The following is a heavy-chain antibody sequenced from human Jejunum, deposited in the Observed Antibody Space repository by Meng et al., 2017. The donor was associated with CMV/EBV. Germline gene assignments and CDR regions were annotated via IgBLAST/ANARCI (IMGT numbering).Heavy chain of an antibody. CDR3: ARQKCGGDCDMDV. D-gene: IGHD2-21*01. CDR1: GLTVSNYW. CDR2: IKEDVSER. Sequence: SGLTVSNYWMNWVRQAPGKGLEWVANIKEDVSERNYVDSVKGRFTISRDNAKNSMYLQMDSLRVEDTAVYYCARQKCGGDCDMDVWGQGTTVTVSS. V-gene: IGHV3-7*01. J-gene: IGHJ6*02.